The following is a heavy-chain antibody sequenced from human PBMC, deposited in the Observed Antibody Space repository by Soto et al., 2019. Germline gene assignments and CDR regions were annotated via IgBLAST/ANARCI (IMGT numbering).Heavy chain of an antibody. CDR2: IIPMFGTA. J-gene: IGHJ4*02. CDR3: ARVGPAHYYDSSGYYSPLGY. V-gene: IGHV1-69*01. D-gene: IGHD3-22*01. CDR1: GDTFSSYA. Sequence: QVQLVQSGAEVKKPGSSVKVSCKASGDTFSSYAINWVRQAPGQGLEWVGGIIPMFGTANYAKKIKSIDTITAGEITSTVYMELSSLRSEDTAVYYCARVGPAHYYDSSGYYSPLGYWGQGTLVTVSS.